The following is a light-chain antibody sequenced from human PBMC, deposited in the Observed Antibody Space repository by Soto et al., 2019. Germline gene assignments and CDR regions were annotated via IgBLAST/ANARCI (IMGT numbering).Light chain of an antibody. J-gene: IGKJ1*01. V-gene: IGKV1-5*01. CDR3: QQFYKGWT. CDR2: GVS. CDR1: QSVGRS. Sequence: DIQMTQSPSTLSASVGDRVTITCRASQSVGRSLAWYRQQRGKAPKLLIYGVSTLESGVPSRFSGFGSGTEFTLSISSLQPGDFGTYYCQQFYKGWTFGQGTRV.